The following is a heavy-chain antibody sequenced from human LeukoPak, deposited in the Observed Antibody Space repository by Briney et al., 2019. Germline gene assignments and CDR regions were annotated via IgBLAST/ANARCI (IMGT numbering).Heavy chain of an antibody. CDR2: INPNSGGT. D-gene: IGHD3-3*01. V-gene: IGHV1-2*02. J-gene: IGHJ4*02. CDR1: GGTFSSYA. Sequence: ASVKVSCKASGGTFSSYAISWVRQAPGQGLEWMGWINPNSGGTNYAQKFQGRVTMTRDTSISTAYMELSRLRPDDTAVYYCATTIFGVVTQFDYWGQGTLVTVSS. CDR3: ATTIFGVVTQFDY.